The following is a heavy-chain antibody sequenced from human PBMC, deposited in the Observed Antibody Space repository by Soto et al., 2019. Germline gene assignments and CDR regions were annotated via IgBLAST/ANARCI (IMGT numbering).Heavy chain of an antibody. D-gene: IGHD3-10*01. CDR3: ASNYYGSGFIDY. Sequence: SETLSLTCTVTGGSIISSSYYRALIRQPPGKGLEWIGSMHYSGSTNYNPSLKSRVTISVDTSKNQFSLKLSSVTAADTAVYYCASNYYGSGFIDYWGQGTLVTVSS. V-gene: IGHV4-39*07. J-gene: IGHJ4*02. CDR2: MHYSGST. CDR1: GGSIISSSYY.